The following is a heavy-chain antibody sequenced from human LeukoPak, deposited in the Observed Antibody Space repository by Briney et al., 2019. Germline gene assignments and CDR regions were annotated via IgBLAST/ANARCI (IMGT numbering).Heavy chain of an antibody. CDR1: GYTFTGYY. V-gene: IGHV1-69*05. CDR3: ARAPYYYDSSGYA. CDR2: IISIFGTA. J-gene: IGHJ4*02. D-gene: IGHD3-22*01. Sequence: ASVKVSCKASGYTFTGYYMHWVRQAPGQGLEWMGRIISIFGTANYAQKFQGRVTITTDESTSTAYMELSSLRSEDTAVYYCARAPYYYDSSGYAWGQGTLVTVSS.